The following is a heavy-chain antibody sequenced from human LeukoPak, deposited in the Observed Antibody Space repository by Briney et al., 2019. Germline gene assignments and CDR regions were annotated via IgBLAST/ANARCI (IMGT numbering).Heavy chain of an antibody. D-gene: IGHD2-2*01. J-gene: IGHJ6*04. V-gene: IGHV3-30*04. Sequence: GGSLRLSCAASGFTFSSYAMHWVRQAPGKGLEWVAVISYDGSNKYYADSVKGRFTISRDNSKDTLYLQMDILRAEDTAVYYCAREVVPAARYPYGMDVWGKGTTVTVSS. CDR2: ISYDGSNK. CDR1: GFTFSSYA. CDR3: AREVVPAARYPYGMDV.